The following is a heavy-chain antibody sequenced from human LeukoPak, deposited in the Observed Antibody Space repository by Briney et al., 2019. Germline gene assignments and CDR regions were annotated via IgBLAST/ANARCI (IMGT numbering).Heavy chain of an antibody. CDR3: ARRSEIRRDGYKED. Sequence: GESLKISCKGSGYSFTSYWIGWVGQMPGKGLGWMGIIYPGDSDTRYSPSFQGQVTISADKSISTAYLQWSSLKASDTAMYYCARRSEIRRDGYKEDWGQGTLVTVSS. V-gene: IGHV5-51*01. J-gene: IGHJ4*02. D-gene: IGHD5-24*01. CDR2: IYPGDSDT. CDR1: GYSFTSYW.